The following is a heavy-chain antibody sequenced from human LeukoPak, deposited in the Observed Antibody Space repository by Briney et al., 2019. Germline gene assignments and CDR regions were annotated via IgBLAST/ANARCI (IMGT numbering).Heavy chain of an antibody. V-gene: IGHV1-18*01. CDR2: ISAYNGNT. D-gene: IGHD5-18*01. Sequence: ASVKVSCKASGYTFTSCGISWVRQAPGQGLEWMGWISAYNGNTNYAQKLQGRVTMTTDTSTSTAYMELRSLRSDDTAVYYCARDHRVDTAYGYWGQGTLVTVSS. J-gene: IGHJ4*02. CDR1: GYTFTSCG. CDR3: ARDHRVDTAYGY.